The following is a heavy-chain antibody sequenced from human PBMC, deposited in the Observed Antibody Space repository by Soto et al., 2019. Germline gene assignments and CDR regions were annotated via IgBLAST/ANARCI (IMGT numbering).Heavy chain of an antibody. J-gene: IGHJ4*02. CDR3: ARSYGDLPDY. Sequence: QVQLQESGPGLVKPSETLSLNCSVSGGSIGTYFWGWIRQPPGKGLEWIGHIYYSGSTSYNPSLRSRVTISLDTSKNKFSLRLRSVSAADTAVYYCARSYGDLPDYWGQGTLVNVSS. CDR1: GGSIGTYF. CDR2: IYYSGST. V-gene: IGHV4-59*08. D-gene: IGHD4-17*01.